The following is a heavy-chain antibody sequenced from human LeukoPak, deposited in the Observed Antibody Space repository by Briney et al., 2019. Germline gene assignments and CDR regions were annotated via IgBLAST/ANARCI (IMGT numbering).Heavy chain of an antibody. CDR2: ISGSGGST. CDR3: ANTAMANFFDY. D-gene: IGHD5-18*01. Sequence: GGSLRLSCAAFGFTFSSYAMSWVRQAPGKGLEWVSAISGSGGSTYYADSVKGRFTISRDNSKNTLYLQMNSLRAEDTAIYYCANTAMANFFDYWGQGTLVTVSS. V-gene: IGHV3-23*01. CDR1: GFTFSSYA. J-gene: IGHJ4*02.